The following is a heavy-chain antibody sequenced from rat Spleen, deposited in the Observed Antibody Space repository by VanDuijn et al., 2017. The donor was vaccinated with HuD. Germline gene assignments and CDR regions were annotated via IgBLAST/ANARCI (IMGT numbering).Heavy chain of an antibody. CDR3: ARGALSYFDY. J-gene: IGHJ2*01. D-gene: IGHD1-11*01. CDR2: IVDDGSST. CDR1: GFSFSDYT. V-gene: IGHV5S10*01. Sequence: EVQLVESGGGLVQPGRSLKLSCAASGFSFSDYTMAWVRQAPKKGLEWVAAIVDDGSSTYYGDSVKGRFTISRDNAKSTLYLQMNSLRSEDTATYYCARGALSYFDYWGQGVMVTVSS.